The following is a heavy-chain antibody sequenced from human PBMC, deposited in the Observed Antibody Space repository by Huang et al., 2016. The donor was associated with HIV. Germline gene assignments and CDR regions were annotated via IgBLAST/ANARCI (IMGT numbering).Heavy chain of an antibody. Sequence: QVLLVQSGAEVRKPGSSVKVSCTAFGGTFRSYAISWVRQAPGQGLEWMGGIIPICGTANYTQKFQGRVTITVDESTNTGYMELTSRTSEDTAVYYCARTAYSYGFRQGYNWFDPWGQGTPVTVSS. V-gene: IGHV1-69*13. CDR2: IIPICGTA. CDR3: ARTAYSYGFRQGYNWFDP. CDR1: GGTFRSYA. J-gene: IGHJ5*02. D-gene: IGHD5-18*01.